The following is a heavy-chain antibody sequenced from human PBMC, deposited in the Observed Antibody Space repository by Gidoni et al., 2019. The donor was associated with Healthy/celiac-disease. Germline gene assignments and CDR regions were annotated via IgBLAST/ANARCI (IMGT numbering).Heavy chain of an antibody. Sequence: QVQLQESGPGLVKPSETLSLTCTVSGGSSSSYYWSWIRQPPGKGLEWIWYIYYSGSTNYNPSLKSRVTISVDTSKNQFALKLSSVTAADTAVYYCARVRCSSTSCYTGLLFDYWGQGTLVTVSS. J-gene: IGHJ4*02. V-gene: IGHV4-59*01. CDR3: ARVRCSSTSCYTGLLFDY. CDR1: GGSSSSYY. CDR2: IYYSGST. D-gene: IGHD2-2*02.